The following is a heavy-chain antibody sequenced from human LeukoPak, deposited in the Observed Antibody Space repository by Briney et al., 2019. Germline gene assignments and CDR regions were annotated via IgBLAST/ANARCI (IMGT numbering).Heavy chain of an antibody. Sequence: GGSLRLSCAASGFTFSSYAMHWVRQAPGKGLEWAAVISYDGSDKYYADSVKGRFTISRDNSKNTLYLQMNSLRAEDTAVYYCARDVKGITIFGVVIDIDYWGQGTLVTVSS. J-gene: IGHJ4*02. CDR1: GFTFSSYA. D-gene: IGHD3-3*01. V-gene: IGHV3-30-3*01. CDR3: ARDVKGITIFGVVIDIDY. CDR2: ISYDGSDK.